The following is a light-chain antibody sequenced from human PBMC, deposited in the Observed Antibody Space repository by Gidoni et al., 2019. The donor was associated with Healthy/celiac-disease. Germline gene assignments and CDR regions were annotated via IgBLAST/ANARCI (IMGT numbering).Light chain of an antibody. Sequence: EIVLTQSPAILSLSPGERATLSCRASQSVSSSLAWYQQKPGQAPRLLIDDASNRATGIPARFSGSGSVTDFTLTISSLEPEDFAVYYCQQRSNWQYTFGQGTKLEIK. V-gene: IGKV3-11*01. CDR2: DAS. CDR3: QQRSNWQYT. CDR1: QSVSSS. J-gene: IGKJ2*01.